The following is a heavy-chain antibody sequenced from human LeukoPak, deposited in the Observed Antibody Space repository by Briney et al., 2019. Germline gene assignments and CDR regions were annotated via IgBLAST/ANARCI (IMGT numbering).Heavy chain of an antibody. V-gene: IGHV1-8*01. CDR3: ARGGTYYYDSSGYYLYYYYYYYMDV. CDR2: MNPNSGNT. Sequence: ASVKVSCKASGYTFTSYDINWVRQATGQGLEWMGWMNPNSGNTGYAQKFQGRVTMTRNTSISTAYMELSSLRSEDTAVYYCARGGTYYYDSSGYYLYYYYYYYMDVWGKGTTVTVSS. J-gene: IGHJ6*03. D-gene: IGHD3-22*01. CDR1: GYTFTSYD.